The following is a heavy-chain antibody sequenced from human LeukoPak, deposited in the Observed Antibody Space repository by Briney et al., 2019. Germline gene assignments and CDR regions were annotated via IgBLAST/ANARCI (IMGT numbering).Heavy chain of an antibody. J-gene: IGHJ4*02. CDR1: GGTFSSYA. V-gene: IGHV1-69*04. D-gene: IGHD3-22*01. CDR3: ATFYYDSSGYYDY. Sequence: SVKVSCKASGGTFSSYAISWVRQAPGQGLEWMGRIIPIFGIANYAQKFQGRVTITADKSTSTAYMELSSLRSEDTAVYYCATFYYDSSGYYDYWGQGTLVTVSS. CDR2: IIPIFGIA.